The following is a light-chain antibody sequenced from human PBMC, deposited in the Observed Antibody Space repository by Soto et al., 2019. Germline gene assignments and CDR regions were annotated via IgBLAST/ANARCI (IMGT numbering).Light chain of an antibody. CDR1: QSVNSDY. CDR2: IAS. CDR3: QQYGTSPWT. Sequence: EIVLTQSTGTLSLFPGERATLSCRATQSVNSDYLAWYQQKPGQAPRLLIYIASRRATGIPDRFSGSWSGTDFTLTINRLEPEDSAAYYCQQYGTSPWTFGQGTTGEIQ. V-gene: IGKV3-20*01. J-gene: IGKJ1*01.